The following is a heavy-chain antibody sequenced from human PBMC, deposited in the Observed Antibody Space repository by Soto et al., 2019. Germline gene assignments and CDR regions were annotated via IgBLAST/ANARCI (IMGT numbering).Heavy chain of an antibody. CDR1: GFTFSIYA. J-gene: IGHJ4*02. D-gene: IGHD2-21*01. CDR2: LSDDGSDK. Sequence: GGSLRLSCVASGFTFSIYAMHWVRQAPGKGLDWVAVLSDDGSDKYHADSVKDRFAISRDNSKNTLYLQMNSLRVEDTAVYYCAISPLSSTSNSCIHTWGQGILVTGSS. V-gene: IGHV3-30*09. CDR3: AISPLSSTSNSCIHT.